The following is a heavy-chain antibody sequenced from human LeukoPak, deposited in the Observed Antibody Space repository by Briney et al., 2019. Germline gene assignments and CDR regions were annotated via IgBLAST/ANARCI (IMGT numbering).Heavy chain of an antibody. V-gene: IGHV3-30*02. CDR1: GFSFSNYG. D-gene: IGHD1-26*01. J-gene: IGHJ2*01. CDR3: ARSGWELPYL. CDR2: IRYDSSKK. Sequence: GGSLRLSCVASGFSFSNYGMHWVRQAPGKGLEWVTFIRYDSSKKYYADSVKGRFAISRDNSKNTVYLQMNSLRAEDTAVYYCARSGWELPYLWGRGTLVTVSS.